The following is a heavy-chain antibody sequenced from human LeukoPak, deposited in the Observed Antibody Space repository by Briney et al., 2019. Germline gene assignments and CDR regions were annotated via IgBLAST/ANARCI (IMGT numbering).Heavy chain of an antibody. CDR1: GFTVSSNS. J-gene: IGHJ4*02. CDR3: ARIPDY. V-gene: IGHV3-53*01. CDR2: IYSGGTT. Sequence: GGSLRLSCAASGFTVSSNSMSWVRQAPGKGLEWVSVIYSGGTTYYLDSVKGRFTISRDNSKNTLYLQMNSLRAEDTAVYYCARIPDYWGQGTLVTVSS.